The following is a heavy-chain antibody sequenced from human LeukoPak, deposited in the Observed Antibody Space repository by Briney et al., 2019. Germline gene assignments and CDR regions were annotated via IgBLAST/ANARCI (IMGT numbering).Heavy chain of an antibody. V-gene: IGHV3-73*01. D-gene: IGHD2-2*01. CDR2: IRSKANSYAT. Sequence: GGSLRLSCAASGFTFSGSAMHWVRQASGKGLEWVGRIRSKANSYATAYAASVKGRFTISRDDSKNTAYLQMNSLKTEDTAVYYCTRLASTSYDYYYYMDVWGKGTTVTVSS. CDR1: GFTFSGSA. CDR3: TRLASTSYDYYYYMDV. J-gene: IGHJ6*03.